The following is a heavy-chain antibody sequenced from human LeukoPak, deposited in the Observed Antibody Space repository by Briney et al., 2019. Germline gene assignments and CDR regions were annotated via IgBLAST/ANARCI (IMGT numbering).Heavy chain of an antibody. Sequence: PRGSLRLSCAASGFTFSSYEMNWVRQAPGKGLEWVSYISSSGSTIHYADSVKGRFTISRDNARNSLYLQMSSLRAEDTALYYCARDSPRRFDYWGQGTLVTVSS. CDR3: ARDSPRRFDY. J-gene: IGHJ4*02. CDR2: ISSSGSTI. V-gene: IGHV3-48*03. CDR1: GFTFSSYE.